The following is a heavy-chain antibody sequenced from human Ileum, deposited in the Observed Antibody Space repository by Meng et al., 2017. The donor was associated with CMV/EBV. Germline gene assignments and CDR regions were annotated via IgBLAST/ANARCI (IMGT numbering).Heavy chain of an antibody. D-gene: IGHD1-26*01. Sequence: SCQASGYTFTSYDINWVRQATGQGLEWMGWMNPNSGNTGYAQKFQGRVTITRNTSISTAYMELSSLRSEDTAVYYCARVRSRGSYSVWGQGTLVTVSS. CDR2: MNPNSGNT. J-gene: IGHJ4*02. CDR3: ARVRSRGSYSV. CDR1: GYTFTSYD. V-gene: IGHV1-8*03.